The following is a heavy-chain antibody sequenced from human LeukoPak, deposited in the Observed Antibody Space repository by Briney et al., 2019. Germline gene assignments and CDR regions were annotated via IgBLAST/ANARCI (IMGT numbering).Heavy chain of an antibody. CDR3: ATDLVWFGELFNDY. D-gene: IGHD3-10*01. CDR2: IIPIFGTA. J-gene: IGHJ4*02. Sequence: GASVTVSCTASGGTFSSYAISWVRQAPGQGLEWMGGIIPIFGTANYAQKFQGRVTITADESTSTAYMELSSLRSEDTAVYYCATDLVWFGELFNDYWGQGTLVTVSS. V-gene: IGHV1-69*13. CDR1: GGTFSSYA.